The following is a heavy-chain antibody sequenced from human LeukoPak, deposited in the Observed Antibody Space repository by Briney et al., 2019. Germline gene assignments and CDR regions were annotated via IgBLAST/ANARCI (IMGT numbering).Heavy chain of an antibody. CDR2: ISSSSSTI. D-gene: IGHD5-12*01. Sequence: PGGSLRLSCAASGFTFSSYSMNWVRQAPGKGLEWVSYISSSSSTIYYADSVKGRFTISRDNAKNSLYLQMNSLRDEDTAVYYCASSGYSGYFERYYFDYWGQGTLVTVSS. J-gene: IGHJ4*02. V-gene: IGHV3-48*02. CDR3: ASSGYSGYFERYYFDY. CDR1: GFTFSSYS.